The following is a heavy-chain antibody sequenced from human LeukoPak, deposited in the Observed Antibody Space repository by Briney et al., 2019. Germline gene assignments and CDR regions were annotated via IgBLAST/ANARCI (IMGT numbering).Heavy chain of an antibody. J-gene: IGHJ4*02. D-gene: IGHD2-21*02. CDR2: INPNSGGT. V-gene: IGHV1-2*02. CDR1: GYTFTGYY. CDR3: ARALDCGGDCSLQLDY. Sequence: ASVKVSCKASGYTFTGYYMHWVRQAPGQGLERMGWINPNSGGTNYAQKFQGRVTMTRDTSISTAYMELSRLRSDDTAVYYCARALDCGGDCSLQLDYWGQGTLVTVSS.